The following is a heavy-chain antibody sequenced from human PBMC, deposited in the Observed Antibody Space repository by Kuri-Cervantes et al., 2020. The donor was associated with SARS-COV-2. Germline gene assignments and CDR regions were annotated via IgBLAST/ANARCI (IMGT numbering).Heavy chain of an antibody. V-gene: IGHV3-23*01. CDR1: GFTFSSYA. CDR2: ISGSGGST. J-gene: IGHJ4*02. Sequence: GGSLRLSCAASGFTFSSYATSWVRQAPGKGLEWVSAISGSGGSTYYADSVKGRFTISRDNSKNTLYLQMNSLRAEDTAVYYCAKRYSSSWTGPSPFDYWGQGTLVTVSS. CDR3: AKRYSSSWTGPSPFDY. D-gene: IGHD6-13*01.